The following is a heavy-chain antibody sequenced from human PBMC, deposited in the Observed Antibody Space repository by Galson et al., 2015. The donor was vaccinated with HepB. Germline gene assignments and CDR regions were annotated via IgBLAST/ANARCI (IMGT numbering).Heavy chain of an antibody. CDR1: GFTFSSYG. V-gene: IGHV3-30*18. J-gene: IGHJ6*02. Sequence: SLRLSCAASGFTFSSYGMHWVRQAPGKGLEWVAVISYDGSNKYYADSVKGRFTISRDNSKNTLYLQMNSLRAEDTAVYYCAKAIVGATVYYYGMDVWGQGTLVTVSS. CDR3: AKAIVGATVYYYGMDV. CDR2: ISYDGSNK. D-gene: IGHD1-26*01.